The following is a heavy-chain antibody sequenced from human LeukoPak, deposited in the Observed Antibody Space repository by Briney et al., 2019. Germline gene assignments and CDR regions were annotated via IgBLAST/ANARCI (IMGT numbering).Heavy chain of an antibody. J-gene: IGHJ4*02. Sequence: SETLSLTRAVYGGSFSGYYWSWIRQPPGKGLEWIGEINHSGSTNYNPSLKSRVTISVDTSKNQFSLKLSSVTAADTAVYYCARVMTTTGAIDFDYWGQGTLVTVSS. CDR1: GGSFSGYY. CDR3: ARVMTTTGAIDFDY. CDR2: INHSGST. V-gene: IGHV4-34*01. D-gene: IGHD4-17*01.